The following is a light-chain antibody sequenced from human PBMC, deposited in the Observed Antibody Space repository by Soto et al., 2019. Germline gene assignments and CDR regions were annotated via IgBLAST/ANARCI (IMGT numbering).Light chain of an antibody. Sequence: QSVLTQPLSVSGAPRQRGTISCTGSSSNIGAGYDVHWYQQLPGTAPKLLIYGNSNRPSGVPDRFSGSKSGTSASLAITGLQAEDEADYYCQSYDSSLSGYVFGTGTKVTVL. CDR1: SSNIGAGYD. CDR3: QSYDSSLSGYV. V-gene: IGLV1-40*01. CDR2: GNS. J-gene: IGLJ1*01.